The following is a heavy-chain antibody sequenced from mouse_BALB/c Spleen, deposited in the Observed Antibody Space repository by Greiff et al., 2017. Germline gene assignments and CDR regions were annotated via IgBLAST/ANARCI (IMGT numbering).Heavy chain of an antibody. CDR3: ARRGTTATEYYFDY. CDR1: GYAFSSSW. V-gene: IGHV1-82*01. D-gene: IGHD1-2*01. CDR2: IYPGDGDT. Sequence: QVQLKESGPELVKPGASVKISCKASGYAFSSSWMNWVKQRPGQGLEWIGRIYPGDGDTNYNGKFKGKATLTADKSSSTAYMQLSSLTSVDSAVYYGARRGTTATEYYFDYWGQGTTLTVSS. J-gene: IGHJ2*01.